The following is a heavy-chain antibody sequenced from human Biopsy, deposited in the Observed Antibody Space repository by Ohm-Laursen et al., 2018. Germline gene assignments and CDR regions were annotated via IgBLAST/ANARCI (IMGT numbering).Heavy chain of an antibody. CDR2: IYDRGSTA. CDR1: GDSVSSGSFY. CDR3: ARGMRSSGWPYFDS. J-gene: IGHJ4*02. D-gene: IGHD6-19*01. V-gene: IGHV4-61*01. Sequence: SETLSLTCTVSGDSVSSGSFYWTWIRQPPGQGLEYIGYIYDRGSTANYSPSLESRVTMSVDMPKNQFSLKLSSVTAADTATYYCARGMRSSGWPYFDSWGQGTLVTVSS.